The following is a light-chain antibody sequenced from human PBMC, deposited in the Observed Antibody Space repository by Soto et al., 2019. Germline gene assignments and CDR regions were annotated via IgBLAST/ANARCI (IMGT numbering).Light chain of an antibody. CDR3: QQYGGTQPMYT. CDR1: QSVNSRY. Sequence: EIVLTQSPGTLSLSPGERATLSCRASQSVNSRYLAWYQHKPGQAPRLLIYAAASRATGIPDRFSGSGSWQDFTRTISRREPEDFAVYYCQQYGGTQPMYTFGQGNKVAIK. V-gene: IGKV3-20*01. J-gene: IGKJ2*01. CDR2: AAA.